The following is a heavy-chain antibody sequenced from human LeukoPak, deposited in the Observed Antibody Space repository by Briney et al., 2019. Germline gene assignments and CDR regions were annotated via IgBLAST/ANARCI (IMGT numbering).Heavy chain of an antibody. J-gene: IGHJ4*02. CDR1: GFSLSTSGMC. CDR3: ARYIAVAGKFDS. V-gene: IGHV2-70*11. CDR2: IDWDDDK. D-gene: IGHD6-19*01. Sequence: SGPALVKPTQTLTLTCTFSGFSLSTSGMCVSWIRQPPGKALEWLARIDWDDDKYYTTSLKTRLTISKDTSKNQVVLTMTNMDPVDTATYYCARYIAVAGKFDSWGQGTLVTVSS.